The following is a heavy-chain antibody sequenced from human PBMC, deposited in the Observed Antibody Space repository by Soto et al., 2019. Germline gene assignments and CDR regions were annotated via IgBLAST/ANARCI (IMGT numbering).Heavy chain of an antibody. CDR3: TPLALKYVSGWSDFSD. V-gene: IGHV3-15*07. CDR2: IKRKIDGETT. J-gene: IGHJ4*02. Sequence: EAQLVESGGGLVKPGGSLRLSCAASGFTFSNVWMHWVRQAPGKGLEWVGRIKRKIDGETTDYAAPAKGRFSISRDDSNITLYQQMTSLKTEDTAVYYCTPLALKYVSGWSDFSDWGQGTLVTVSS. CDR1: GFTFSNVW. D-gene: IGHD6-19*01.